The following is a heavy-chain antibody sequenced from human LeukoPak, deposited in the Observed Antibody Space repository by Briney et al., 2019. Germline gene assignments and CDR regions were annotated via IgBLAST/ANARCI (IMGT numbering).Heavy chain of an antibody. CDR3: AARRYSSSFDY. CDR2: IYYSGST. J-gene: IGHJ4*02. Sequence: PSETLSLTCTVSGGSISSSSYYWGWIRQPPGKGLEWIGSIYYSGSTYYNPSLKSRVTISVDTSKNQFSLKLSSVTAADTAVYYCAARRYSSSFDYWGQGTLVTVSS. D-gene: IGHD6-13*01. V-gene: IGHV4-39*01. CDR1: GGSISSSSYY.